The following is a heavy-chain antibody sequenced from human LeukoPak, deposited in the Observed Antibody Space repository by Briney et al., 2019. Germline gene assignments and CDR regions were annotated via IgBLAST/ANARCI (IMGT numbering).Heavy chain of an antibody. CDR1: GFTFSNYN. V-gene: IGHV3-21*01. CDR3: ARRGGGSYCGGDCYMDY. CDR2: ISSSSSHI. J-gene: IGHJ4*02. D-gene: IGHD2-21*01. Sequence: GGSLRLSCAASGFTFSNYNMNWVRQAPGKGLEWVSSISSSSSHIYYADSVKGRFTISRDNAKNSLFLQMNSLRAEDTAVYYCARRGGGSYCGGDCYMDYWGQGTLVTVSS.